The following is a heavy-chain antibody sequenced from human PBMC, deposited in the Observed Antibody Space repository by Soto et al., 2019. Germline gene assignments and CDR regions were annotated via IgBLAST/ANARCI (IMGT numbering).Heavy chain of an antibody. V-gene: IGHV4-39*01. CDR2: IYYRGTA. CDR3: ARRRALAARPDWFDP. Sequence: PSETLPLTCTVSGGSIISSSYYWVWIRQPPGKGLEWIGSIYYRGTAYYNPSLQSRVSMSVDTSKNQFSLKMNSLISADTAVYFCARRRALAARPDWFDPWGQGILVTVSS. J-gene: IGHJ5*02. D-gene: IGHD6-6*01. CDR1: GGSIISSSYY.